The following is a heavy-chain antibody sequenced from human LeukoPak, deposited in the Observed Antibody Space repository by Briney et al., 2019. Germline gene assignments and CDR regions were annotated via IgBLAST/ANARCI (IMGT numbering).Heavy chain of an antibody. CDR3: AKDISWELLFFAFDY. CDR1: GFSFSSYS. J-gene: IGHJ4*02. V-gene: IGHV3-21*04. CDR2: ISSSSIYI. D-gene: IGHD1-26*01. Sequence: PGGSLRLSCAASGFSFSSYSMNWVRQAPGKGLEWVSSISSSSIYIYYADSLKGRFTISRDNAKNSLYLQMNSLRAEDTALYYCAKDISWELLFFAFDYWGQGTLVTVSS.